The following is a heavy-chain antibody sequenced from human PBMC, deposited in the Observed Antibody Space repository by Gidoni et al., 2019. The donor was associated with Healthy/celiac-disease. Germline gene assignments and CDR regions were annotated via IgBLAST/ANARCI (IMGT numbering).Heavy chain of an antibody. V-gene: IGHV3-21*01. D-gene: IGHD6-19*01. J-gene: IGHJ4*02. CDR3: ARGPSGWMYYFDY. CDR1: GFTFSSYS. CDR2: ISSSSSYI. Sequence: EVQLVASGGGLVKPGGSLRLSCAASGFTFSSYSMNWVRQDPGKGLEWVSSISSSSSYIYYADSVKGRFTISRDNAKNSLYLQMNSLRAEDTAVYYCARGPSGWMYYFDYWGQGTLVTVSS.